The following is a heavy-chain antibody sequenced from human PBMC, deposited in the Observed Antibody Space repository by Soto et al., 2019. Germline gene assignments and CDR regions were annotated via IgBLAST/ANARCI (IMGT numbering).Heavy chain of an antibody. J-gene: IGHJ5*02. CDR1: GFSVSSNY. V-gene: IGHV3-53*01. D-gene: IGHD1-26*01. Sequence: GGSLRLSCAISGFSVSSNYLSWVRQAPGKGLEWVSVHYSGGSTYYADSVQGRFTISRDKSNNTLYLQMRRVRAEDTAVYFCATHRPPRGTVGATPPLDPWGQGTQVTVSS. CDR3: ATHRPPRGTVGATPPLDP. CDR2: HYSGGST.